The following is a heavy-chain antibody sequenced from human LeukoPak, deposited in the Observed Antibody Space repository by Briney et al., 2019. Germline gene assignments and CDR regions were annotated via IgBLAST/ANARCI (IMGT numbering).Heavy chain of an antibody. CDR3: ARDLEGATFDY. CDR1: GYTFTSYG. V-gene: IGHV1-18*01. J-gene: IGHJ4*02. Sequence: ASVKVSCMASGYTFTSYGISWVRQAPGQGLGWMGWISAYNGNTNYAQKLQGRVTMTTDTSTSTAYMELRSLRSDDTAVYYCARDLEGATFDYWGQGTLVTVSS. D-gene: IGHD1-26*01. CDR2: ISAYNGNT.